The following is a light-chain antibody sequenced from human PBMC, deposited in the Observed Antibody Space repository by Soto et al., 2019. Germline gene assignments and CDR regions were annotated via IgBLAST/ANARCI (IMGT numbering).Light chain of an antibody. CDR3: RQYDDRPPA. CDR1: QNIDTL. J-gene: IGKJ5*01. CDR2: DAS. V-gene: IGKV1-33*01. Sequence: ASVPDSVAHSYRASQNIDTLLAWYQQKPGKAPNLLIYDASNLETGVPSRFSGSGSGTDFTFTISSRQPEDIATYYCRQYDDRPPALGQGTRVEIK.